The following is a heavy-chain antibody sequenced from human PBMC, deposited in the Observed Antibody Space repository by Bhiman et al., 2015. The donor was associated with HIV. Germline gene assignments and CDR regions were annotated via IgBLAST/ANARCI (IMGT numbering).Heavy chain of an antibody. Sequence: VQLVESGGGLVQPGRSLRLSCAASGFTFSSYGMHWVRQAPGKGLEWVAVISYDGSNKYYVDSVKGRFTISRDNSKNTLYLQMNSLRAEDTAVYYCAKDLGESENEEWATDYYDFSIGYPGQDPRGVVGIFDIWGQGTMVTVSS. J-gene: IGHJ3*02. CDR3: AKDLGESENEEWATDYYDFSIGYPGQDPRGVVGIFDI. CDR2: ISYDGSNK. D-gene: IGHD3-3*01. V-gene: IGHV3-30*18. CDR1: GFTFSSYG.